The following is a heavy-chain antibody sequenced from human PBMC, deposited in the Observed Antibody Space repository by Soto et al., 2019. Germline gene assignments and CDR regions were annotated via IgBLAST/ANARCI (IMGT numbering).Heavy chain of an antibody. CDR2: IYSGGST. D-gene: IGHD2-15*01. CDR1: GFTVSSNY. CDR3: ARGGGDCSGGSCYFWRYYFDY. V-gene: IGHV3-66*01. J-gene: IGHJ4*02. Sequence: EVQLVESGGGLVQPGGSLRLSCAASGFTVSSNYMSWVRQAPGKGLEWVSVIYSGGSTYYADSVKGRFTISRDNSKNTLYLQMNSLRAEDTPVYYCARGGGDCSGGSCYFWRYYFDYWGQGTLVTVSS.